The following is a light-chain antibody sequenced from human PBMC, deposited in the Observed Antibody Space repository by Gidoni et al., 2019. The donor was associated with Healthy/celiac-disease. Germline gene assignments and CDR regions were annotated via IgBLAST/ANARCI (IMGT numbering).Light chain of an antibody. V-gene: IGKV1-33*01. CDR2: DAS. J-gene: IGKJ2*03. CDR1: QDISNY. Sequence: DIQMTQSPSSLSASEGDRVTITCQASQDISNYLNWYQQKPGKAPKLLIYDASNLETGVPSRFSGSGSGTEFTFTISSLQPEDIATYYCQQYDNLPPYSFGQGTKLEIK. CDR3: QQYDNLPPYS.